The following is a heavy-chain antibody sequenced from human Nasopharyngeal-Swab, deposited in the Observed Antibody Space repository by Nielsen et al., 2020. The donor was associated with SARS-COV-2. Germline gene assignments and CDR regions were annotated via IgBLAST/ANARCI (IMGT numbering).Heavy chain of an antibody. V-gene: IGHV4-59*01. CDR2: IFHSGTT. CDR3: ARAGGASGTAWFDP. D-gene: IGHD6-13*01. J-gene: IGHJ5*02. CDR1: GGSISGYY. Sequence: SETLSLTCTVSGGSISGYYWSWIRQPPGVGLEWIGNIFHSGTTNYNPSLKSRVNISVDKSNNQVSLTLGSVTAADTAIYYCARAGGASGTAWFDPWGQGAQVIVSS.